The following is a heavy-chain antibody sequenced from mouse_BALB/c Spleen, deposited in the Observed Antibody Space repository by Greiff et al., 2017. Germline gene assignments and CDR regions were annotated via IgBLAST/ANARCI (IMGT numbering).Heavy chain of an antibody. CDR2: IIPSNGGT. D-gene: IGHD2-4*01. CDR3: TRGNYYDYDALDY. J-gene: IGHJ2*01. CDR1: GYTFTSYY. Sequence: VQLQQPGAELVKPGASVKLSCKASGYTFTSYYMYWVKQRPGQGLEWIGGIIPSNGGTNFNEKFKSKATLTVDKSSSTAYMQLSSLTSEDSAVYYCTRGNYYDYDALDYWGQGTTLTVSS. V-gene: IGHV1S81*02.